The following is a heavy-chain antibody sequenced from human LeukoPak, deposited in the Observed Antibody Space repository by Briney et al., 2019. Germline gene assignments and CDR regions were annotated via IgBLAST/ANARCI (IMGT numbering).Heavy chain of an antibody. CDR2: IYTSGST. Sequence: SETLSLTCTVCGGSISSYYWSWIRQPAGKGLEWIGRIYTSGSTNYNPSLKSRVTMSVDTSKNHFSLKLSSVTAADTAVYYCARGADLWSGYSHGHYFDYWGQGTLVTVSS. D-gene: IGHD3-3*01. V-gene: IGHV4-4*07. CDR1: GGSISSYY. J-gene: IGHJ4*02. CDR3: ARGADLWSGYSHGHYFDY.